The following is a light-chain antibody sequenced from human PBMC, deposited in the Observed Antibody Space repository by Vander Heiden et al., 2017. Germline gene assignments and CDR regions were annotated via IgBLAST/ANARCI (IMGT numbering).Light chain of an antibody. V-gene: IGLV4-69*01. J-gene: IGLJ3*02. CDR2: LNSDGSY. CDR3: QTWGTGIRV. CDR1: SGHSSYA. Sequence: QLVLTQSPSAHASLAASVKLTCTLSSGHSSYAIAWHQQQPETGPRYLMKLNSDGSYSKGDGIPDRFSGSSSGAERYLTISSLQSEDEADYYCQTWGTGIRVFGGGTKLTVL.